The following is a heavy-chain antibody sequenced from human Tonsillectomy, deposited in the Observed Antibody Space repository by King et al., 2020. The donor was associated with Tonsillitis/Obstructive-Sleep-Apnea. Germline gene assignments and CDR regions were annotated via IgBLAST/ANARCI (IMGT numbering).Heavy chain of an antibody. CDR3: AKESGSGNYFNAPFDY. J-gene: IGHJ4*02. D-gene: IGHD3-10*01. CDR1: GFPFSSYA. V-gene: IGHV3-33*06. CDR2: IWSDGSDK. Sequence: VQLVESGGGVVQPGRSLRLSCAASGFPFSSYAMHWVRQAPGKGLEWVAVIWSDGSDKYYADSVKGRFAISRDNSKNTLYLQMNSLRVEDTAVYYCAKESGSGNYFNAPFDYWGQGTLVTVSS.